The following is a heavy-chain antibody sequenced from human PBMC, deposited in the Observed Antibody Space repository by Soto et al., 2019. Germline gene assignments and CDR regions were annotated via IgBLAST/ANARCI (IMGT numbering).Heavy chain of an antibody. CDR2: INPNSGGT. D-gene: IGHD3-22*01. Sequence: ASVKVSCKASGYTFTGYYMHWVRQAPGQGLEWMGWINPNSGGTNYAQKFQGWVTMTRDTSISTAYMELSRLRSDDTAVYYCARDSVYDSSGYHFDYWGQGTLVTVSS. V-gene: IGHV1-2*04. CDR3: ARDSVYDSSGYHFDY. J-gene: IGHJ4*02. CDR1: GYTFTGYY.